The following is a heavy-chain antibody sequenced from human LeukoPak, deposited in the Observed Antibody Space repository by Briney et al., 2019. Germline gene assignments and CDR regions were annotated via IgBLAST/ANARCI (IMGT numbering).Heavy chain of an antibody. V-gene: IGHV4-39*07. Sequence: SETLSLTCTVSGGSISTSSYHWGWFRQPPGKALECIGTIYYSGKTYYNPSLNSRVTISIHTSKNQFSLKLSSVTAADRPVYYCARSGPPAGRPDAFDIWGQGTMATVSS. CDR3: ARSGPPAGRPDAFDI. CDR2: IYYSGKT. D-gene: IGHD2-2*01. CDR1: GGSISTSSYH. J-gene: IGHJ3*02.